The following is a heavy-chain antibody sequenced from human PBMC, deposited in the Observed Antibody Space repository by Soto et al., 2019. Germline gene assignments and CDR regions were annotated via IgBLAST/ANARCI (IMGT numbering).Heavy chain of an antibody. V-gene: IGHV4-34*01. J-gene: IGHJ4*02. CDR3: ARYYDSSGSEHGDFDY. Sequence: PSETLSLTCAVYGGSFSGYYWSWIRQPPGKGLEWIGEINHSGSTNYNPSLKSRVTISVDTSKNQFSLKLSSVTAADTAVYYCARYYDSSGSEHGDFDYWGQGTLVTAPQ. CDR2: INHSGST. D-gene: IGHD3-22*01. CDR1: GGSFSGYY.